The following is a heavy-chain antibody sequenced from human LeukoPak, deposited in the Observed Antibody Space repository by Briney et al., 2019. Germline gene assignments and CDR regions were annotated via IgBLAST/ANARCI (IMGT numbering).Heavy chain of an antibody. V-gene: IGHV4-39*01. D-gene: IGHD3-10*01. CDR1: GGSISSSSYY. CDR3: ARFGEYYYGSGGFDP. CDR2: IYYSGIT. Sequence: LETLSLTCTVSGGSISSSSYYWGWIRQPPGKGLEWIGSIYYSGITYYNPSLKSRVTISVDTSKNQFSLKLSSVTAADTAVYYCARFGEYYYGSGGFDPWGQGTLVTVSS. J-gene: IGHJ5*02.